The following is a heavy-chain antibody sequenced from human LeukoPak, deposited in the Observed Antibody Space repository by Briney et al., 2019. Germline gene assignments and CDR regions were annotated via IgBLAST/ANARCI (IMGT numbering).Heavy chain of an antibody. V-gene: IGHV3-23*01. J-gene: IGHJ4*02. CDR2: ISGSGSST. CDR3: AKILPGYNYVGFEY. Sequence: TGGSLRLSCAASGFTFSSYAMSWVRQAPGKGLEWVAVISGSGSSTYYADSVKGRFTISRDNSMNTLYLVMNSLRAEDTAVYYCAKILPGYNYVGFEYWGQGTLVTVSS. CDR1: GFTFSSYA. D-gene: IGHD5-24*01.